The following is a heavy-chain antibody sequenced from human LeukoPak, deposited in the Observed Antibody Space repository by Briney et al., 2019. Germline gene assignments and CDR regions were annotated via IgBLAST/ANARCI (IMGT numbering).Heavy chain of an antibody. CDR3: ARGEVRLVRGIDYYYYYGMDA. CDR2: ISYDGSNK. Sequence: GGSLRLSCAASGFTFSSYAMHWVRQAPGKGLEWVAVISYDGSNKYYADSVKGRFTISRDNSKNTLYLQMNSLRAEDTAVYYCARGEVRLVRGIDYYYYYGMDAWGQGTTVTVSS. V-gene: IGHV3-30*04. J-gene: IGHJ6*02. CDR1: GFTFSSYA. D-gene: IGHD3-10*01.